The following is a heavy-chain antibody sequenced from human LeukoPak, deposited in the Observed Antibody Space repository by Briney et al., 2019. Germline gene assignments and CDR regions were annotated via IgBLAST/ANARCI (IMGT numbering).Heavy chain of an antibody. J-gene: IGHJ2*01. CDR1: GGSISSSSYY. Sequence: SETLSLTXTVSGGSISSSSYYWGRIRQPPGKGLEWIGSIYYSGSAYYNPSLKSRVTISVDTSKNQFSLKLSSVTAADTAVYYCARLPRFWSGYVYWYFDLWGRGTLVTVSS. CDR3: ARLPRFWSGYVYWYFDL. D-gene: IGHD3-3*01. CDR2: IYYSGSA. V-gene: IGHV4-39*01.